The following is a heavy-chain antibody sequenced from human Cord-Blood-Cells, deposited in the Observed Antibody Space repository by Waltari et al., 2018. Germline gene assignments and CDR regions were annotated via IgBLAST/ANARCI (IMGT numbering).Heavy chain of an antibody. V-gene: IGHV4-39*01. D-gene: IGHD6-13*01. CDR1: GGSISSSSYY. J-gene: IGHJ3*02. Sequence: QLQLQESGPGLVKPSETLSLTCTVSGGSISSSSYYWGWIRQPPGKGLEWIGSIYYSGGTYYNPSLKSRVTISVDTSKNQFSRKLSSVTAADTAVYYCARADSSSWYDAFDIWGQGTMVTVSS. CDR3: ARADSSSWYDAFDI. CDR2: IYYSGGT.